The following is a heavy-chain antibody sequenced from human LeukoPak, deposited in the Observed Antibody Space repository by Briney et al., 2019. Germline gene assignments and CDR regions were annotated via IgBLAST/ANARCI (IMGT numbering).Heavy chain of an antibody. CDR2: MYSSGTI. D-gene: IGHD3-10*01. V-gene: IGHV4-61*01. Sequence: SETLSLTCTVSGGSVSGSYYWNWIRQPPGKGLEWIGYMYSSGTINYNPSLKSRVTVSIDMSKNQFSLKLSSVTAADTAVYYCASYFYGSGSYYFDYWGQGTLVTVSS. CDR1: GGSVSGSYY. CDR3: ASYFYGSGSYYFDY. J-gene: IGHJ4*02.